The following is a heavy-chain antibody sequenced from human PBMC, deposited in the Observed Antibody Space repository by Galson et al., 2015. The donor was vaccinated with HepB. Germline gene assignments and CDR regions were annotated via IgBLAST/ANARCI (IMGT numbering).Heavy chain of an antibody. CDR1: GLSVSSHH. J-gene: IGHJ4*02. CDR3: ARDKWYGSSSAFDS. Sequence: SLRLSCAPSGLSVSSHHMTWVRQAPGKGLEWVSILYSGDDTYYADSVKGRFTISRDNSKNTVYLQMNSLRAEDTAVYYCARDKWYGSSSAFDSWGQGTLVTVSS. D-gene: IGHD6-6*01. V-gene: IGHV3-53*01. CDR2: LYSGDDT.